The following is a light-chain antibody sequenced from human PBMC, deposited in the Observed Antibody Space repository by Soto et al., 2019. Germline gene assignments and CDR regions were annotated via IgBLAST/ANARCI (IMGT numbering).Light chain of an antibody. J-gene: IGLJ1*01. Sequence: QSALTQPASVSGSPGQSITISCTGTSSDVGGYNLVSWYQQHPAKAPKLVIYDVTKRPSGVSDRFSGSKSGNTASLTISGLQAEDEADYYCCSFAGSRTLDVFGTGTKLTVL. CDR2: DVT. CDR1: SSDVGGYNL. CDR3: CSFAGSRTLDV. V-gene: IGLV2-23*02.